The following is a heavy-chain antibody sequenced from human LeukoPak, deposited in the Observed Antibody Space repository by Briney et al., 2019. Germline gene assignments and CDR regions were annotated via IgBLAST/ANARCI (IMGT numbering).Heavy chain of an antibody. Sequence: GASVKVSCKASGGTFSSYAISWARQAPGQGLEWMGRIIPILGIANYAQKFQGRVTITADKSTSTAYMELSSLRSEDTAVYYCARDSSHGTDYYDSSGPYYGMDVWGQGTTVTVSS. CDR3: ARDSSHGTDYYDSSGPYYGMDV. CDR2: IIPILGIA. V-gene: IGHV1-69*04. CDR1: GGTFSSYA. D-gene: IGHD3-22*01. J-gene: IGHJ6*02.